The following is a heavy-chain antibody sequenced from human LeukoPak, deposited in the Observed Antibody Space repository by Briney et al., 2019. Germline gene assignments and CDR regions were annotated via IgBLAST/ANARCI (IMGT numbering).Heavy chain of an antibody. V-gene: IGHV1-2*02. CDR2: VNPNSGGT. CDR1: GYTFTGYY. J-gene: IGHJ4*02. CDR3: ARDLSLAVPVQGY. Sequence: ASVKVSCKASGYTFTGYYMHWVRQAPGQGLEWMGWVNPNSGGTNYAQKFQGRVTMTGDTSISTAYMELSRLRSDDTAVYYCARDLSLAVPVQGYWGQGTLVTVSS. D-gene: IGHD6-19*01.